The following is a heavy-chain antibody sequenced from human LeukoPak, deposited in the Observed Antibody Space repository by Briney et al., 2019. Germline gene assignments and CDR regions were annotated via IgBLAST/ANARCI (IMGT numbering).Heavy chain of an antibody. V-gene: IGHV4-4*02. CDR3: AREASDSSGYYYFDY. J-gene: IGHJ4*02. CDR2: IYHSGSP. Sequence: SKTLSLTCAVSGGSISSNNWWGWVRQPPGKGLEWIGEIYHSGSPNYNPSLKSRVTISVDRSKNQFSLRLSSVTAADTAVYYCAREASDSSGYYYFDYWGQGTLVTVSP. CDR1: GGSISSNNW. D-gene: IGHD3-22*01.